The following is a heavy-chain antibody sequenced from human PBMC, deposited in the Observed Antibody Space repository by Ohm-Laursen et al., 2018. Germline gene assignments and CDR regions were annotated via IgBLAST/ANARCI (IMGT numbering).Heavy chain of an antibody. J-gene: IGHJ4*02. Sequence: GSLRLSCSASGFTFSSYGMHWVRQAPGKGLEWVANIKQDGSKKKYVDSVKGRFTISRDNAKNSLYLQMNSLRAEDTAVYYCARDRCSGGSCYSKYWGQGTLVTVSS. CDR2: IKQDGSKK. V-gene: IGHV3-7*01. D-gene: IGHD2-15*01. CDR3: ARDRCSGGSCYSKY. CDR1: GFTFSSYG.